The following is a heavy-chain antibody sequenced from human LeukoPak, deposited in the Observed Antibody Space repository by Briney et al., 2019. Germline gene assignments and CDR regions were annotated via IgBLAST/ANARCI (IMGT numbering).Heavy chain of an antibody. Sequence: GGSLRLSCAASGFTFSSYEMNWVRQAPGKGLEWVSSISSSSSYIYYADSVKGRFTISRDNAKNSLYLQMNSLRAEDTAVYYCARGLYSSSWYENHPPGYWGQGTLVTVSS. CDR3: ARGLYSSSWYENHPPGY. V-gene: IGHV3-21*01. D-gene: IGHD6-13*01. CDR1: GFTFSSYE. CDR2: ISSSSSYI. J-gene: IGHJ4*02.